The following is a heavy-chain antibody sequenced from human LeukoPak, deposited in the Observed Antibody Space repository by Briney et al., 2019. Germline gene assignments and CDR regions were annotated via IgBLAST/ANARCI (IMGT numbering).Heavy chain of an antibody. D-gene: IGHD5/OR15-5a*01. J-gene: IGHJ4*02. V-gene: IGHV3-53*04. Sequence: GGSLRLSCAASGFPFSIHGMSWVRQAPRKGLEWVSVIYSGGSIYYTDSVKGRFTISRHNSKNTLYLQMNSLRTEDTAVYYCASGSRFDYWGQGTLVTVSS. CDR2: IYSGGSI. CDR1: GFPFSIHG. CDR3: ASGSRFDY.